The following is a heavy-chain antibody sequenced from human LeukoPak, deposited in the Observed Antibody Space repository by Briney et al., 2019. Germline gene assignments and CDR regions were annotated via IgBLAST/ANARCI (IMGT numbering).Heavy chain of an antibody. CDR1: DASISNYY. CDR2: IYYSGST. J-gene: IGHJ2*01. V-gene: IGHV4-39*01. CDR3: ARQVVPAAIDWYFDL. D-gene: IGHD2-2*01. Sequence: SETLSLTCTVSDASISNYYWSWVRQPPGKGLKWIGSIYYSGSTYYNPSLKSRVTISVDTSKNQFSLKLSSVTAADTAVYYCARQVVPAAIDWYFDLWGRGTLVTVSS.